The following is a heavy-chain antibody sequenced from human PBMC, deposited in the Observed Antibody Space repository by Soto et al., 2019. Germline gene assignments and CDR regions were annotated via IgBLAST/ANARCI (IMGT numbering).Heavy chain of an antibody. CDR3: AKDQALAASHGRD. V-gene: IGHV3-30*18. D-gene: IGHD6-13*01. CDR1: GFTFNNYG. J-gene: IGHJ3*01. CDR2: ISNDGSHK. Sequence: QVQLVESGGGVVQPGRSLRLSCAASGFTFNNYGMHWVRQAPGKGLEWVAAISNDGSHKYYADSVKGRLTISRDNSKNTVFLQMSSLRGEDTAVYYCAKDQALAASHGRDWGQGTMVTVSS.